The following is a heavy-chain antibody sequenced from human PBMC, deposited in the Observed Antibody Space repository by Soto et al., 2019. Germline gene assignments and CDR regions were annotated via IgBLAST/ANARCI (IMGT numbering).Heavy chain of an antibody. V-gene: IGHV3-48*03. CDR2: ISSSDNTV. D-gene: IGHD6-19*01. Sequence: PVGSLRLSCVASGFTFSIYEMNWVRQAPGKGLEWVSYISSSDNTVHYADSVKGRFTISRDYARNSLYLQMNSLRAEDTAVYYCARESSSSGWLEYWGQGTLVTVSS. J-gene: IGHJ4*02. CDR1: GFTFSIYE. CDR3: ARESSSSGWLEY.